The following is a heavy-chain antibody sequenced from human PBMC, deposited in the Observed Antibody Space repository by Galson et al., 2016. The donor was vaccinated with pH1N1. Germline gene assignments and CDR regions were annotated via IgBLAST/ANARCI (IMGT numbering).Heavy chain of an antibody. D-gene: IGHD1-7*01. CDR3: AKANSWNFGAFDI. J-gene: IGHJ3*02. V-gene: IGHV3-7*03. CDR2: INQDGSVK. CDR1: GYTFSNHW. Sequence: SLRLSCAASGYTFSNHWMSWVRQAPGKGLEWVANINQDGSVKYYVDSVKGRFTISRDNAKNSLYLQMNSLRAEDTALYFCAKANSWNFGAFDIWGQGTMVTVSS.